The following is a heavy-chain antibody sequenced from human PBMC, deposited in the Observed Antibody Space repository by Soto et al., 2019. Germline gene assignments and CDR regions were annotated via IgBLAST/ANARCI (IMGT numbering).Heavy chain of an antibody. D-gene: IGHD1-26*01. Sequence: SETLSLTCTVSGGSISSYYWSWIRQPPGKGLEWIGYIYYSGSTNYNPSLKSRVTISVDTSKNQFSLKLSSVTAADTAVYYCARDDSGSYGMDVWGQGTTVTVSS. CDR3: ARDDSGSYGMDV. J-gene: IGHJ6*02. CDR1: GGSISSYY. V-gene: IGHV4-59*01. CDR2: IYYSGST.